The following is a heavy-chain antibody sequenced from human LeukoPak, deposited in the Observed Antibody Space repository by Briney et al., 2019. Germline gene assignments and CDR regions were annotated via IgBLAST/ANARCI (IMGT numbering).Heavy chain of an antibody. CDR3: AKDPVPYCSSTSCYTGYFDY. J-gene: IGHJ4*02. V-gene: IGHV3-9*01. D-gene: IGHD2-2*02. CDR1: GSTFDDYA. Sequence: GGSLRLSCAASGSTFDDYAMHWVRQAPGKGLEWVSGISWNSGSIGYADSVKGRFTISRDNAKNSLYLQMNSLRAEDTALYYCAKDPVPYCSSTSCYTGYFDYWGQGTLVTVSS. CDR2: ISWNSGSI.